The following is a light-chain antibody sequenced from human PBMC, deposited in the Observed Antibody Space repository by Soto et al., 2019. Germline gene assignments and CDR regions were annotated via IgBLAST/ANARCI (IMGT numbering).Light chain of an antibody. V-gene: IGKV1-27*01. Sequence: DIQMTQSPSSLSASVGDRVAITCRASQGISSYLAWYQQKPGKVPKLLIYAASTLQSGVPSRFSGSGSGTDFTLSISSLQPEDVATYYCHKYFSAPWTFGQGTKVEI. CDR1: QGISSY. J-gene: IGKJ1*01. CDR2: AAS. CDR3: HKYFSAPWT.